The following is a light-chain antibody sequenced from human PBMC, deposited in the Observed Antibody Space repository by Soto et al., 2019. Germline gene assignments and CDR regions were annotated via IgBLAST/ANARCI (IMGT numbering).Light chain of an antibody. J-gene: IGKJ5*01. CDR2: GAS. Sequence: ETVLTQSPGTLSLSPGESATLSCRASQRVYSNLAWYQQRPGQAPRLLIYGASTRATGVPARFSGRGSGTEFTLTISSLQSEDFAVYYCQQYTNWPPNTFGQGTRLEIK. CDR1: QRVYSN. V-gene: IGKV3-15*01. CDR3: QQYTNWPPNT.